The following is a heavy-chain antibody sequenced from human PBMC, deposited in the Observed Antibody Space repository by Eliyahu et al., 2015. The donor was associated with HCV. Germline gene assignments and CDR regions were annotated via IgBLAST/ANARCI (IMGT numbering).Heavy chain of an antibody. CDR3: ARDGGYYDSSGYYY. V-gene: IGHV3-66*01. D-gene: IGHD3-22*01. CDR1: GFTASSNY. Sequence: EVQLVESGGGLVQPGGSLRLXCAASGFTASSNYMSWVRQAPGKGLEWVSVIYSGYSTYYADSVKGRFTISRDNSKTTIYLQMNSLRVEDTAVYYCARDGGYYDSSGYYYWGQGTLVTVSS. CDR2: IYSGYST. J-gene: IGHJ4*02.